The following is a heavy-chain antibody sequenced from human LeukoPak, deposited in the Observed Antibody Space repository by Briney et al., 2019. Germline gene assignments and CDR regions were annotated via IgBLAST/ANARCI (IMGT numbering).Heavy chain of an antibody. CDR3: ARYSGSPTWYLDF. J-gene: IGHJ4*02. CDR1: GYTFTGYY. D-gene: IGHD1-26*01. CDR2: INPNSGGT. V-gene: IGHV1-2*02. Sequence: ASVKVSCKASGYTFTGYYMHWVRQAPGQGLEWMGWINPNSGGTNYAQKFQGRVTMSADTSKNQFSLRLTSVTAADTAVYYCARYSGSPTWYLDFWGQGALVTVSS.